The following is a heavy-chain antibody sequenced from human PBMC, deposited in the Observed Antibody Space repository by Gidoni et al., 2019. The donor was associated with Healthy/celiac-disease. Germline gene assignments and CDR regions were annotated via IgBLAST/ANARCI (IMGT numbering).Heavy chain of an antibody. CDR1: GGSLSSGGYS. CDR2: IYHSGST. V-gene: IGHV4-30-2*01. J-gene: IGHJ5*02. Sequence: QLQLQESGSGLVKPSQTLSLTCAVSGGSLSSGGYSWSWIRQPPGKGLEWIGYIYHSGSTYYNPSRKSRVTISVDRSKNKFSLKLSSVTAADTAGYYCARGSYSSSSGGGGWFDPWGQGTLVTVSS. D-gene: IGHD6-6*01. CDR3: ARGSYSSSSGGGGWFDP.